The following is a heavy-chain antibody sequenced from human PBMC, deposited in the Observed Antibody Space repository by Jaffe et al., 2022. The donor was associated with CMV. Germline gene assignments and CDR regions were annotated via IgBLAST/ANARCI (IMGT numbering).Heavy chain of an antibody. CDR3: ARVSPSQNKLERRLGSREGLGWFDP. V-gene: IGHV1-2*02. Sequence: QVQLVQSGAEVKKPGASVKVSCKASGYTFTGYYMHWVRQAPGQGLEWMGWINPNSGGTNYAQKFQGRVTMTRDTSISTAYMELSRLRSDDTAVYYCARVSPSQNKLERRLGSREGLGWFDPWGQGTLVTVSS. J-gene: IGHJ5*02. D-gene: IGHD1-1*01. CDR1: GYTFTGYY. CDR2: INPNSGGT.